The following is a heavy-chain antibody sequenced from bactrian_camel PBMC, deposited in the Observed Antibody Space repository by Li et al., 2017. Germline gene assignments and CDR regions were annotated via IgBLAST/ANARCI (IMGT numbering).Heavy chain of an antibody. D-gene: IGHD5*01. CDR2: IATGSGNT. Sequence: HVQLVESGGGSVRAGGSLRLSCAASGYGYRRYCMAWFRQAPGKEREGVARIATGSGNTYYADSVKGRFTISRDNDGNTLFLQMNSLKIEDTAVYSCAAYGCRGVVKQTYWGQGTQVTVS. V-gene: IGHV3S1*01. CDR3: AAYGCRGVVKQTY. J-gene: IGHJ4*01. CDR1: GYGYRRYC.